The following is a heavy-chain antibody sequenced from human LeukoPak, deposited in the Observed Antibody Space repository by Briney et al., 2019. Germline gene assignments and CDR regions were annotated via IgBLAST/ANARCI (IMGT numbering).Heavy chain of an antibody. V-gene: IGHV3-23*01. CDR1: GFTFSSYA. D-gene: IGHD2-2*01. CDR3: AKDRKYCSSTSCYPSDWFDP. CDR2: ISGSGGST. Sequence: PGGSLRLSCAASGFTFSSYAMSWVRQAPGKGLEWVSAISGSGGSTYYADSVKGRFTISRDNSKNTLYLQMNSLRAKDTAVYYCAKDRKYCSSTSCYPSDWFDPWGQGTLVTVSS. J-gene: IGHJ5*02.